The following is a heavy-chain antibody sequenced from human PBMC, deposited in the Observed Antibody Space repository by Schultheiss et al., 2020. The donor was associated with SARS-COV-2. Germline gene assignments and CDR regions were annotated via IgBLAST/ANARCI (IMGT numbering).Heavy chain of an antibody. CDR3: TRDLTVTTHNWFDP. V-gene: IGHV1-18*01. Sequence: ASVKVSCKASGYTFTSYGISWVRQAPGQGLEWMGWISGYNGNTKYVQNLQGRVTVTTDTSTSTAYMELRSLRSDDTAVYYCTRDLTVTTHNWFDPWGQGTLVTVSS. D-gene: IGHD4-17*01. CDR1: GYTFTSYG. J-gene: IGHJ5*02. CDR2: ISGYNGNT.